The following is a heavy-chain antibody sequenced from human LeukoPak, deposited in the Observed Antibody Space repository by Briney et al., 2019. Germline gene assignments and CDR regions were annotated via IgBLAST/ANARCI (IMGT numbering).Heavy chain of an antibody. J-gene: IGHJ4*02. CDR3: ARGDILTGYPY. D-gene: IGHD3-9*01. V-gene: IGHV4-34*01. Sequence: SETLSLTCAVYGGSFSGYYWSWIRQPPGKGLEWIGEINHSGSTNCNPSLKSRVTISVDTSKNQFSLKLSSVTAADTAVYYCARGDILTGYPYWGQGTLVTVSS. CDR2: INHSGST. CDR1: GGSFSGYY.